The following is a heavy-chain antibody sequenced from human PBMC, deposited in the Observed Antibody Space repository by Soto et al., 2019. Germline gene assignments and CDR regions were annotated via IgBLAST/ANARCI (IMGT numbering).Heavy chain of an antibody. V-gene: IGHV1-18*01. CDR3: ARDWWTGYCSGGSCYCDY. J-gene: IGHJ4*02. D-gene: IGHD2-15*01. CDR2: ISAYNGNT. CDR1: GYTFTSYG. Sequence: GASVKVSCKASGYTFTSYGISWVRQAPGQGLEWMGWISAYNGNTNYAQKLQGRVTMTTDTSTSTAYMELRSLRSDDTAVYYCARDWWTGYCSGGSCYCDYWGRGTLVTVSS.